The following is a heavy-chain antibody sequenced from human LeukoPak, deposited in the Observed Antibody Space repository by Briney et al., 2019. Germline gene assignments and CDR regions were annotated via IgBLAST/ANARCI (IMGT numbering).Heavy chain of an antibody. Sequence: SETLSLTCTVSGDSFSSDSYYWNWIRQVPRKGPEWIGNIYRGRTRFNPALTRRVTISLDMSKTKVSLSLTSVTAADTARYYCAREGEYGDSYYCGQGILVIVSA. J-gene: IGHJ4*02. V-gene: IGHV4-30-2*01. D-gene: IGHD4-17*01. CDR2: IYRGRT. CDR1: GDSFSSDSYY. CDR3: AREGEYGDSYY.